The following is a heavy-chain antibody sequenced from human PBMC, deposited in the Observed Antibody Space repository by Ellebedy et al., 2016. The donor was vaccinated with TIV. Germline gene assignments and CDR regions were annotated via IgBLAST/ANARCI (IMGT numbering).Heavy chain of an antibody. CDR3: ARRWELRFDY. Sequence: GSLRLSXTVSGGSISSYYWSWIRQPPGKGLEWIGYIYYSGSTNYNPSLKSRVTISVDTSKNQFSLKLSSVTAADTAVYYCARRWELRFDYWGLGTLVTVSS. CDR2: IYYSGST. D-gene: IGHD1-26*01. CDR1: GGSISSYY. J-gene: IGHJ4*02. V-gene: IGHV4-59*08.